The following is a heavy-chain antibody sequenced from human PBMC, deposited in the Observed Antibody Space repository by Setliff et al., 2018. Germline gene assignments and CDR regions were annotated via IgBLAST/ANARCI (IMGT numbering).Heavy chain of an antibody. CDR2: INAGNGNT. Sequence: ASVKVSCKASGYTFTSYAIHWVRQAPGQRLEWMGWINAGNGNTKYSQEFQGRVTITRDTSASTAYMELSSLRSEDMAVYYCATDYSSSSGDAFDIWGQGAMVTVSS. CDR3: ATDYSSSSGDAFDI. J-gene: IGHJ3*02. D-gene: IGHD6-6*01. V-gene: IGHV1-3*03. CDR1: GYTFTSYA.